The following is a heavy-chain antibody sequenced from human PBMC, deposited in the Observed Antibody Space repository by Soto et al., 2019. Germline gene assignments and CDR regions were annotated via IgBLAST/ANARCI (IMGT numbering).Heavy chain of an antibody. CDR2: IIPIFGTA. V-gene: IGHV1-69*06. D-gene: IGHD2-8*01. CDR1: GGTFSSYA. CDR3: ARTAPGYCTNGVCFPFDY. J-gene: IGHJ4*02. Sequence: QVQLVQSGAEVKKPGSSVKVSCKASGGTFSSYAISCVRQAPGQGLEWMGGIIPIFGTANYAQKFQGRVTITADKSTSTAYMGLSSLRSEDTAVYYCARTAPGYCTNGVCFPFDYWGQGTLVTVSS.